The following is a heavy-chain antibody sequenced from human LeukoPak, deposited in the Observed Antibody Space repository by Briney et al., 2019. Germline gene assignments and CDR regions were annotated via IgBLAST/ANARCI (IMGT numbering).Heavy chain of an antibody. CDR2: MNPTSGNT. CDR3: ARGRAMWYYDSSGHYTTGSEYNWFDP. CDR1: GYTFTSYD. J-gene: IGHJ5*02. V-gene: IGHV1-8*03. Sequence: ASVKVSCKASGYTFTSYDINWVRQATGQGLEWMGWMNPTSGNTAYAQRFQGRVTITSNSSIGTAYMELSSLRSEDTAVYYCARGRAMWYYDSSGHYTTGSEYNWFDPWGQGTLVTVSS. D-gene: IGHD3-22*01.